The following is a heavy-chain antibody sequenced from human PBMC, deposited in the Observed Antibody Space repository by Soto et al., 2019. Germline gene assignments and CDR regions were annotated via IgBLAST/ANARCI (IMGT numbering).Heavy chain of an antibody. CDR1: GFTFSSYI. V-gene: IGHV3-48*02. J-gene: IGHJ5*02. CDR3: ARERAVGIAVALNWFDP. Sequence: GGSLRLSCAASGFTFSSYIMNWVRQAPGKGLEWVSYISSSSSTIYYADSVKGRFTISRDNAKNSLYLQMNSLRDEDTAVYYCARERAVGIAVALNWFDPWGQGTLVTVSS. CDR2: ISSSSSTI. D-gene: IGHD6-19*01.